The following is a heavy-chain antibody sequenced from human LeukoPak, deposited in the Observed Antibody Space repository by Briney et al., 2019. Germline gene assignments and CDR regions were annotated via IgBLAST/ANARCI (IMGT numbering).Heavy chain of an antibody. V-gene: IGHV3-48*03. CDR3: ATSGWSNFDH. CDR1: GFAFSSYE. CDR2: ISSSDSII. J-gene: IGHJ4*02. D-gene: IGHD6-19*01. Sequence: GGSLRLSCAASGFAFSSYEMNWVRQAPGKGLEWVSYISSSDSIIYYADSVKGRFTISRDNAKNSLYLQMNSLRDEDTAVYYCATSGWSNFDHWGQGTLVTVSS.